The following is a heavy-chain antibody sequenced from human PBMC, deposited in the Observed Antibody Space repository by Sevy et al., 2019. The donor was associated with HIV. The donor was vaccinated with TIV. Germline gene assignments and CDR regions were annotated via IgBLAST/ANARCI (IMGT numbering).Heavy chain of an antibody. D-gene: IGHD6-13*01. CDR2: IYYTATT. CDR1: DDSISSSNYF. V-gene: IGHV4-39*01. Sequence: SETLSLTCSVSDDSISSSNYFWGWIRQPPGKGLEWIGSIYYTATTYYNPSLKSRFTLSVDTSKKQFSLKLSSVTAADTAVYYCARHGIWSFYFDYWGQGILVTVSS. J-gene: IGHJ4*02. CDR3: ARHGIWSFYFDY.